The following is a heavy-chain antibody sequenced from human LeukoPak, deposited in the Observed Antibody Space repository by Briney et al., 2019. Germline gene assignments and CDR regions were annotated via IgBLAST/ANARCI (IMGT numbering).Heavy chain of an antibody. V-gene: IGHV3-53*01. D-gene: IGHD3-10*01. CDR1: GFTVSSNY. J-gene: IGHJ4*02. CDR3: ARDKFTQDASGSY. Sequence: GGSLRLSCAASGFTVSSNYMSWVRQAPGKGLEWVSVIYSDVSTYYADSVKGRFTISRHNSKNTLYLQMNSLRAEDTAVYYCARDKFTQDASGSYWGQGTLVTVSS. CDR2: IYSDVST.